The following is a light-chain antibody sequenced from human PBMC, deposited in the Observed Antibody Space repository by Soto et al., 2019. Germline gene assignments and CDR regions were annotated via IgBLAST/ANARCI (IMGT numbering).Light chain of an antibody. V-gene: IGLV1-40*01. CDR2: INN. Sequence: QSVLTQPPSVSGAPGQRVTISCTGSSSNIGAGYGVHWYQQLPGTAPKLLIYINNNRPSGVPDRFSGSKSGTSASLAITGLQPEDEADYYCQSYDSSLSAPVVFGGGTKVTVL. CDR1: SSNIGAGYG. J-gene: IGLJ2*01. CDR3: QSYDSSLSAPVV.